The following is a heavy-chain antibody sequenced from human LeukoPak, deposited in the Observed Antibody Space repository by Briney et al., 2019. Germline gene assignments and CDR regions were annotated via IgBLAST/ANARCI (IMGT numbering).Heavy chain of an antibody. V-gene: IGHV1-69*01. Sequence: GSSVKVSCKASGGTVSSYAISWLRQAPGQGLEWMGGSIPIFGTANYAQKFQGRVTITADESTSTAYMELSSLRSEDTAVYYCARTRVKDYGDYAEYFQHWGQGTLVTVSS. CDR2: SIPIFGTA. CDR3: ARTRVKDYGDYAEYFQH. CDR1: GGTVSSYA. D-gene: IGHD4-17*01. J-gene: IGHJ1*01.